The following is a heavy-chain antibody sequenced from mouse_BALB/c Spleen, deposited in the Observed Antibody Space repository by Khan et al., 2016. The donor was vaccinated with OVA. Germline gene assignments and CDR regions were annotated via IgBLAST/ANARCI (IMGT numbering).Heavy chain of an antibody. CDR2: INPKNGGT. J-gene: IGHJ4*01. CDR1: GYTFPEYT. D-gene: IGHD3-3*01. Sequence: EVQLQQSGPELVKPGASVKISCKPSGYTFPEYTVHWVKQSLGKSLDWIGVINPKNGGTAYNQKLKGKATLTVDKSSSTAYMEFRSLTSEDSAVYSCTRDAGRYWGQGTSVTVAS. CDR3: TRDAGRY. V-gene: IGHV1-18*01.